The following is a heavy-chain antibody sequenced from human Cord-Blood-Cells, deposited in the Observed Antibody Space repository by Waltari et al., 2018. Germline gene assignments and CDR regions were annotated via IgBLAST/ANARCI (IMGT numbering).Heavy chain of an antibody. V-gene: IGHV4-34*01. CDR1: GGSFSGYY. D-gene: IGHD6-13*01. J-gene: IGHJ4*02. CDR2: INHSGST. CDR3: ARGAIAAAGFDY. Sequence: QVQLQQWGAGLLKPSETLSLTCAVYGGSFSGYYWSWIRQPPGTGLEWIGEINHSGSTNYNPSLKSRVTISVDTSKNQFSLKLSSVTAADTAVYYCARGAIAAAGFDYWGQGTLVTVSS.